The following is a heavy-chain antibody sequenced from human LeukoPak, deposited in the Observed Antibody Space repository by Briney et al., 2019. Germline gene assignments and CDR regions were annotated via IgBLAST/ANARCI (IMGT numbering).Heavy chain of an antibody. CDR2: IQQGGGER. Sequence: GGSLRLSCARDGFTFSRHWMNWVRQAPGKGLEWVANIQQGGGERTYVGSVKGRFTISRDDAKNSLYLQMNSLRAEDTAIYYCARGPDYGDRTDYLDYWGQGTLVSVSS. V-gene: IGHV3-7*01. J-gene: IGHJ4*02. CDR3: ARGPDYGDRTDYLDY. CDR1: GFTFSRHW. D-gene: IGHD4-17*01.